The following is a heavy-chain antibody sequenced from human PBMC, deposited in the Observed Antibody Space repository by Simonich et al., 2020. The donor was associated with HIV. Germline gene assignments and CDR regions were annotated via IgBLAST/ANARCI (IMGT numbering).Heavy chain of an antibody. V-gene: IGHV4-34*01. D-gene: IGHD3-3*01. J-gene: IGHJ4*02. CDR3: ARPAGEILEWLLSPPPDY. CDR1: GGSFSGHY. CDR2: INHGGSA. Sequence: QVQPQQWGAGLLKPSETLSLTCAVNGGSFSGHYWTWIRQPPGKGLEWIGEINHGGSAKYNPSLKSRVTIAVDTSKNQFSLKLSSVTAADTAVYYCARPAGEILEWLLSPPPDYWGQGTLVTVSS.